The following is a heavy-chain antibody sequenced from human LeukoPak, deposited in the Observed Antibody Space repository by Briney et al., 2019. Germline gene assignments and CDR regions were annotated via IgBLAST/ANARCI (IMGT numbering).Heavy chain of an antibody. CDR1: GGTFSSYA. D-gene: IGHD3-22*01. Sequence: SVKISCKASGGTFSSYAISWVRQAPGQGLEWMGRIIPIFGTANYAQKFQGRVTITTDESTSTAYMELSSLRSEDTAVYYCARRLNYYDSSGYPSSSDYWGQGTLVTVSS. CDR2: IIPIFGTA. J-gene: IGHJ4*02. CDR3: ARRLNYYDSSGYPSSSDY. V-gene: IGHV1-69*05.